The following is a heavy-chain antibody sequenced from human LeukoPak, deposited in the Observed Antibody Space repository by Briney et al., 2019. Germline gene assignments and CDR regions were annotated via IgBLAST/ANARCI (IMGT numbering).Heavy chain of an antibody. CDR3: ARLGGYSSSWSRIDY. Sequence: GESLKISCKGSGYSFASYWIAWVRQMPGKGLEWMGIIYPGDSDTRYSPSFQSQVTFSADKSINTAYLHWSSLKASDTAMYFCARLGGYSSSWSRIDYWGQGTLVTVSS. D-gene: IGHD6-13*01. CDR1: GYSFASYW. J-gene: IGHJ4*02. CDR2: IYPGDSDT. V-gene: IGHV5-51*01.